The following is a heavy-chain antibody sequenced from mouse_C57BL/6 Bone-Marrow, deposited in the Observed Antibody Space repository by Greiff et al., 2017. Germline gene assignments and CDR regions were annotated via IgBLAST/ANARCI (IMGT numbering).Heavy chain of an antibody. V-gene: IGHV1-75*01. D-gene: IGHD2-12*01. CDR2: IFPGSGST. J-gene: IGHJ4*01. CDR3: ARKPPPTIHYAMDY. Sequence: QVQLKQSGPELVKPGASVKISCKASGYTFTDYYINWVKQRPGQVLEWIGWIFPGSGSTYYNEKFKGKATLTVDKSSSTAYMLLSSLTSEDFSVYFCARKPPPTIHYAMDYWGQGTSVTVSS. CDR1: GYTFTDYY.